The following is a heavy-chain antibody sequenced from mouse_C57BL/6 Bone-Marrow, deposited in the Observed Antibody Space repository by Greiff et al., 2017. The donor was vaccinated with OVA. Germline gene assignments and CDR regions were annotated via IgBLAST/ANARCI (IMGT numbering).Heavy chain of an antibody. V-gene: IGHV2-2*01. Sequence: QVQLQQSGPGLVQPSQSLSITCTVSGFSLTSYGVHWVRQSPGKGLEWLGVIWSGGSTDYNAAFISRLSISKDNSKCHVFFKMNSLQADDTAIYYCARNFYYGSSYWYFDVWGTGTTVTVSS. CDR3: ARNFYYGSSYWYFDV. D-gene: IGHD1-1*01. J-gene: IGHJ1*03. CDR1: GFSLTSYG. CDR2: IWSGGST.